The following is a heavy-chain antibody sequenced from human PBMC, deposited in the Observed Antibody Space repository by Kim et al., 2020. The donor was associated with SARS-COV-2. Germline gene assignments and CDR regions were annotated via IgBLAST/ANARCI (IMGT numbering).Heavy chain of an antibody. D-gene: IGHD3-16*01. Sequence: STSLKRRVTTSVDTSKNQFSLHLTSVTAADTAVYYCARQGANSYYGMDVWGQGTTVTVSS. V-gene: IGHV4-59*08. CDR3: ARQGANSYYGMDV. J-gene: IGHJ6*02.